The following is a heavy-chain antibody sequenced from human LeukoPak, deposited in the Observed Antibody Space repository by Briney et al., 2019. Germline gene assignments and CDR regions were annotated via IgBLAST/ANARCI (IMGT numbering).Heavy chain of an antibody. CDR1: SGSISSYY. J-gene: IGHJ3*02. CDR3: AKSSSTSSYDAFDI. Sequence: SETLSLTCTVSSGSISSYYWSWIRQPPGKGLEWIGYIYYSGNTKYSPSLKSRVTISVDTSNNQFSLKLNSVTAAGTAVYYCAKSSSTSSYDAFDIWGQGTMVTVSS. V-gene: IGHV4-59*08. CDR2: IYYSGNT. D-gene: IGHD2-2*01.